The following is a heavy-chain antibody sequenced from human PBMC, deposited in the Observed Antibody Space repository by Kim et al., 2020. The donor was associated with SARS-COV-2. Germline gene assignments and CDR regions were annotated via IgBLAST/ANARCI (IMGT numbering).Heavy chain of an antibody. CDR3: APTPVGATTSTHGMDV. CDR2: INPNSGGT. Sequence: ASVKVSCKASGYTFTGYYMHWVRQAPGQGLEWMGWINPNSGGTNYAQKFQGRVTMTRDTSISTAYMELSRLRSDDTAVYYCAPTPVGATTSTHGMDVWGQGTTVTVSS. V-gene: IGHV1-2*02. J-gene: IGHJ6*02. CDR1: GYTFTGYY. D-gene: IGHD1-26*01.